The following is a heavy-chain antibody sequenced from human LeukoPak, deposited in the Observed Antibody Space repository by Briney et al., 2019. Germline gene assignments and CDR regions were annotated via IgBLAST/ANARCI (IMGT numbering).Heavy chain of an antibody. V-gene: IGHV1-69*01. Sequence: SXXAXGGTFXXXAISXXRQAPGQGLEWMGGIIPIFGTANYAQKFQGRVTITADESTSTAYMELSSLRSEDTAVYYCASSSRWLAIQYYFDYWGQGTLVTVSS. D-gene: IGHD5-24*01. CDR2: IIPIFGTA. J-gene: IGHJ4*02. CDR1: GGTFXXXA. CDR3: ASSSRWLAIQYYFDY.